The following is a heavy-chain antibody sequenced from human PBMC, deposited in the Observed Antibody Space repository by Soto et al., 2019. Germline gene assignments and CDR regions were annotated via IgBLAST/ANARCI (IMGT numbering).Heavy chain of an antibody. J-gene: IGHJ4*02. CDR2: IYYSGST. V-gene: IGHV4-39*01. D-gene: IGHD5-18*01. CDR3: ARRDTAMVTDY. CDR1: GGSISSSSYY. Sequence: SETLSLTCTVSGGSISSSSYYWGWIRQPPGKGLEWIGSIYYSGSTYYNPSLKSRVTISVDTSKNQFSLKLSSVTAADTAVYYCARRDTAMVTDYWGQETLVTVSS.